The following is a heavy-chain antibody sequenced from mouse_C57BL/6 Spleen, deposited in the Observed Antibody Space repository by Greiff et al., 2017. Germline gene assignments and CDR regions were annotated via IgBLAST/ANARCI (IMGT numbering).Heavy chain of an antibody. CDR1: GYTFTDYY. V-gene: IGHV1-76*01. J-gene: IGHJ3*01. CDR2: MYPGSGNT. D-gene: IGHD4-1*01. Sequence: QVQLQQSGAELVRPGASVKLSCKASGYTFTDYYINWVKQRPGQGLEWIARMYPGSGNTYYNEKIKGKATLTAEKSSSTAYMQLNSLTSEDSAVYFCASGNWDGVFFAYWGQGTLVTVSA. CDR3: ASGNWDGVFFAY.